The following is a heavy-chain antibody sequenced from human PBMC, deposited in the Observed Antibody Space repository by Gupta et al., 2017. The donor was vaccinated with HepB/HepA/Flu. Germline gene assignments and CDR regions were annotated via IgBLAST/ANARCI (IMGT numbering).Heavy chain of an antibody. D-gene: IGHD4-17*01. V-gene: IGHV3-23*01. Sequence: EVQLLESGGGLVQPGGSLRLSCAAAGFTFSSSAMSWVRQPPGKGLEWVSAISVSGGSSYYADSVEGRFTIPRDNSKNTLYLQMNSLRAEDTAVYYCAKAPTTVVTPDYWGQGTLVTVSS. CDR2: ISVSGGSS. CDR3: AKAPTTVVTPDY. J-gene: IGHJ4*02. CDR1: GFTFSSSA.